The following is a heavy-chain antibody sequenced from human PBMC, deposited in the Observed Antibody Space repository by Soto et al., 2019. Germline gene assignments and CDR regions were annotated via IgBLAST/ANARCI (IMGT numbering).Heavy chain of an antibody. D-gene: IGHD3-3*01. Sequence: GGSLRLSCAASGFTFSSYAMSWVRQAPGKGLEWVSAISGSGGSTYYADSVKGRFTISRDNSKNTLYLQMNSLRAEDTAVYYCAKVSYYDFWSGYYTDPYYFDYWGQGTLVTVSS. J-gene: IGHJ4*02. CDR3: AKVSYYDFWSGYYTDPYYFDY. CDR2: ISGSGGST. V-gene: IGHV3-23*01. CDR1: GFTFSSYA.